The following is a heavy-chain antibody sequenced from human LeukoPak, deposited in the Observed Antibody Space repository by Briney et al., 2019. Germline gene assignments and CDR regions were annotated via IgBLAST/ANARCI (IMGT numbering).Heavy chain of an antibody. CDR2: IYYSGST. J-gene: IGHJ4*02. D-gene: IGHD1-1*01. V-gene: IGHV4-39*07. CDR1: GGSISSSSYY. CDR3: ARTGDNWDFDY. Sequence: SETLSLTCTVSGGSISSSSYYWGWIRQPPGKGLEWIGSIYYSGSTYYNPSLKSRVTISVDTSKNQFSLKLSSVTAADTAVYYCARTGDNWDFDYWGQGTLVSVSS.